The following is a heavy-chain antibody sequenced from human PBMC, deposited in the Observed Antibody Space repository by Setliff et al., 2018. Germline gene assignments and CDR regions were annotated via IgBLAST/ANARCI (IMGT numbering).Heavy chain of an antibody. J-gene: IGHJ6*03. CDR1: GGSISSGSDY. Sequence: SETLSLTCSVSGGSISSGSDYWTWIRQPAGKGLEWIGHIYTSGSTNYNPSLKSRVTISVDASKNQLSLNLRSVTAADTAVYYCARAISGWYSAHYYYMYVWGKGATVTVSS. D-gene: IGHD6-19*01. CDR2: IYTSGST. V-gene: IGHV4-61*09. CDR3: ARAISGWYSAHYYYMYV.